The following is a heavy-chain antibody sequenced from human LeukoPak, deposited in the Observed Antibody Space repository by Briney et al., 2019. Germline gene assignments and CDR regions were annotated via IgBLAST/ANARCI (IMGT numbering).Heavy chain of an antibody. D-gene: IGHD3-10*01. CDR2: ISYDGSSE. CDR3: ARESWGAISPAFDI. CDR1: GFTFSGYL. Sequence: PGGSLRLSCAASGFTFSGYLMHWVRQAPGKGLEWVAVISYDGSSENYADSVKGRVTVSRDNSHDTLFLQMNSLRPEDTAVYYCARESWGAISPAFDIWGQGTMVTVSS. V-gene: IGHV3-30-3*01. J-gene: IGHJ3*02.